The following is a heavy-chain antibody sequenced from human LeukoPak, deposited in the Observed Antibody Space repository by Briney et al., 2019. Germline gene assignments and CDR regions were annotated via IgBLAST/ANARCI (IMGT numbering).Heavy chain of an antibody. CDR1: GYTFTGYY. J-gene: IGHJ3*02. V-gene: IGHV1-18*04. CDR2: ISAYNGNT. D-gene: IGHD3-10*01. CDR3: ARPYYYGSGSYYKTDAFDI. Sequence: ASVKVSCKASGYTFTGYYMHWVRQAPGQGLEWMGWISAYNGNTNYAQKLQGRVTMTTDTSTSTAYMELRSLRSDDTAVYYCARPYYYGSGSYYKTDAFDIWGQGTMVTVSS.